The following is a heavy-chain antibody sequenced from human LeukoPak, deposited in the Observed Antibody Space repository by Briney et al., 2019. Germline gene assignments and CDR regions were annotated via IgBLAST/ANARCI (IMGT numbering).Heavy chain of an antibody. CDR2: ISGSGTVT. V-gene: IGHV3-23*01. CDR3: AKTSVGEGRVIGSGYFDN. Sequence: GGSLSLSCAASGFTFSNHAMNWVRQAPGKGLEWVSIISGSGTVTYYADSVKGRFTISRDNSRNTLYLQMNSLRAEDTALYYCAKTSVGEGRVIGSGYFDNWGQGTLVTVSS. D-gene: IGHD3-10*01. J-gene: IGHJ4*02. CDR1: GFTFSNHA.